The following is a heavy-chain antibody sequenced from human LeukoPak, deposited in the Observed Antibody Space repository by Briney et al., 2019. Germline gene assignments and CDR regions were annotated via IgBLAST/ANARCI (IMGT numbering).Heavy chain of an antibody. CDR3: ARGAEYYYYMDV. J-gene: IGHJ6*03. Sequence: ASVKVSCKASGGTFSSYAISWVRQAPGQGLEWMGGINPYSGGRNNAQKFQGRVTMTRDTSISTAYMDLSRLRSDDTAVYYCARGAEYYYYMDVWGKGTTV. V-gene: IGHV1-2*02. CDR2: INPYSGGR. CDR1: GGTFSSYA.